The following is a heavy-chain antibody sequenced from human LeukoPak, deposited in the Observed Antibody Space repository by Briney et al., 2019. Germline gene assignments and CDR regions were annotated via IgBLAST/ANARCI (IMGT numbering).Heavy chain of an antibody. CDR2: IYYSGST. Sequence: SETLSLTCTVSGGSISSYYWSWIRQPPGKGLEWIGYIYYSGSTNYNPSLKSRVTISVDTSKNQFSLKLSSVTAADTAVYYCARDRHGDWYFDLWGRGTLVTVSS. V-gene: IGHV4-59*01. D-gene: IGHD4-17*01. J-gene: IGHJ2*01. CDR1: GGSISSYY. CDR3: ARDRHGDWYFDL.